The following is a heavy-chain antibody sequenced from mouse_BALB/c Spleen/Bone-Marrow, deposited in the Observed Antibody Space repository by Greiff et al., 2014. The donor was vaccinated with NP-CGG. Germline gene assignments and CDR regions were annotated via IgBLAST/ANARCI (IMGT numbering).Heavy chain of an antibody. V-gene: IGHV5-17*02. Sequence: EVQLQESGGGLVQPGGSRKLSCAASGFTFSSFGMHWVRQAPEKGLEWVAYISNGSRTIYYADTVKGRFTISRDNPKNTLFLQMTSLRSEDTAMYYCARKGAMITHYYAMDYWGQGTSVTVSS. CDR1: GFTFSSFG. J-gene: IGHJ4*01. CDR2: ISNGSRTI. D-gene: IGHD2-4*01. CDR3: ARKGAMITHYYAMDY.